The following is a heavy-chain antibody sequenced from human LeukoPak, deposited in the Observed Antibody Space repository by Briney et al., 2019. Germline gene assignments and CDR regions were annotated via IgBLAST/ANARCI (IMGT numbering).Heavy chain of an antibody. CDR1: GYSISSGYY. V-gene: IGHV4-38-2*02. J-gene: IGHJ5*02. D-gene: IGHD3-3*01. CDR3: AREGSPLRFWAPSYNWFDP. CDR2: IYHSGST. Sequence: SETLSLTCTVSGYSISSGYYWGWIRQPPGKGLEWIGSIYHSGSTNYNPSLKSRVTISVDTSKNQFSLKLSSVTAADTAVYYCAREGSPLRFWAPSYNWFDPWGQGTLVTVSS.